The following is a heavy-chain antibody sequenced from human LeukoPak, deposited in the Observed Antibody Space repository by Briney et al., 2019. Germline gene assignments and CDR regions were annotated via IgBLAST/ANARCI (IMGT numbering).Heavy chain of an antibody. D-gene: IGHD6-19*01. CDR3: VREGHSSGWMGNWFDP. CDR2: ISDTSDT. J-gene: IGHJ5*02. Sequence: GGSLRLSCAASGFTFSNACMSWVRQAPGKGLEWVSSISDTSDTDYADSVRGRFTISRDNAKNSLYLQMNSLRADDTAVYYCVREGHSSGWMGNWFDPWGQGSLVTVSS. V-gene: IGHV3-69-1*02. CDR1: GFTFSNAC.